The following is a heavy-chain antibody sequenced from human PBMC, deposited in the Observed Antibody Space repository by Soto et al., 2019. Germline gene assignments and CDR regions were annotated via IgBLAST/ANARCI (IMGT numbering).Heavy chain of an antibody. J-gene: IGHJ4*02. Sequence: ASVKVSCKASGYIFTDFGIHWVRQAPGQRLEWLGWIISVNDKTLYSPKFQGRVTMTTDTSTSAAYMELRSLRSDDTAVYYCARAREYYYGSGSYFDYWGQGTLVTVSS. D-gene: IGHD3-10*01. V-gene: IGHV1-3*01. CDR3: ARAREYYYGSGSYFDY. CDR2: IISVNDKT. CDR1: GYIFTDFG.